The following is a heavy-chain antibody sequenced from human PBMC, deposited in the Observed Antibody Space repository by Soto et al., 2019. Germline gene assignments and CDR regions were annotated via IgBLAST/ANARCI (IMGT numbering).Heavy chain of an antibody. J-gene: IGHJ6*02. D-gene: IGHD6-6*01. V-gene: IGHV4-31*03. Sequence: PSKTLSLTCTVSGGSISSGGYYWSWIRQHPGKGLEWIGYIYYSGSTYYNPSLKSRVTISVDTSKNQFSLKLSSVTAADTAVYYCARDRWQLASYYYYGMDVWGQGTTVTVSS. CDR1: GGSISSGGYY. CDR3: ARDRWQLASYYYYGMDV. CDR2: IYYSGST.